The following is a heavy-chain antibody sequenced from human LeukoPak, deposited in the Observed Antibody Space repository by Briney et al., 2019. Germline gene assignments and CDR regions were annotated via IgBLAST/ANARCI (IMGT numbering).Heavy chain of an antibody. V-gene: IGHV1-2*02. D-gene: IGHD3-10*01. J-gene: IGHJ4*02. CDR3: ARGTGFGGRQVGLHY. CDR1: GYTFTGYY. Sequence: ASVKVSCKPSGYTFTGYYMHWVRQAPGQGLEWMGWINPNSGGTNYAEKFQGRVTMTRDTSISTAYMELSRLTSDDTAVYYCARGTGFGGRQVGLHYWGQGTLVTVSS. CDR2: INPNSGGT.